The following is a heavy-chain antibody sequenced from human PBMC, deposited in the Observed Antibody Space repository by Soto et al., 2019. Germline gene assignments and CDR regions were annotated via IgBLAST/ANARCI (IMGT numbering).Heavy chain of an antibody. V-gene: IGHV3-30-3*01. CDR3: ARDLDCSSTSCYNYVGETSFDY. CDR2: ISYDGSNK. CDR1: GFTFSSYA. D-gene: IGHD2-2*02. Sequence: GGSLRLSCAASGFTFSSYAMHWVRQAPGKGLEWVAVISYDGSNKYYADSVKGRFTISRDNSKNTLYLQMNGLRAEDTAVYYCARDLDCSSTSCYNYVGETSFDYWGQGTLVTVSS. J-gene: IGHJ4*02.